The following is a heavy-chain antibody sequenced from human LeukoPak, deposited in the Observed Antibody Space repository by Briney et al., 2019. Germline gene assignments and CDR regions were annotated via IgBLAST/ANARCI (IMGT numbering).Heavy chain of an antibody. CDR3: TTAGERPIRYSDY. J-gene: IGHJ4*02. V-gene: IGHV1-8*01. CDR1: GYSFISYD. D-gene: IGHD3-9*01. CDR2: MNPNSGNT. Sequence: ASVKVSCKASGYSFISYDINWVRQATGQGLEWMGWMNPNSGNTGYAQKFQDRVTMTRNTSINTTYMELSGLISEDTAVYFCTTAGERPIRYSDYWGQGTLVTVSS.